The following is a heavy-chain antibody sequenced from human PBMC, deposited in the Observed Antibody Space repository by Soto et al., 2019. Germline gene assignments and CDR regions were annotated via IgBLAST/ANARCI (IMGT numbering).Heavy chain of an antibody. J-gene: IGHJ3*02. CDR2: INPNSGGP. V-gene: IGHV1-2*02. Sequence: QVHLVQSGAEVQKPGASVKVSCKASRDTFTGYYMPWVRQAPGQGLEWMGWINPNSGGPNYAQKDQGRVNMTRDTSISTVYMELSRLRSDDTAVYYCVRARIADAFDIWGQGTMVTVSA. CDR1: RDTFTGYY. CDR3: VRARIADAFDI.